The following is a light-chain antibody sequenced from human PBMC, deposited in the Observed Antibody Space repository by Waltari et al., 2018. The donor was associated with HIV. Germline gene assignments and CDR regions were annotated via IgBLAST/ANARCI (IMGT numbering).Light chain of an antibody. CDR2: AAS. CDR1: QTIRNY. Sequence: DIQMTQSPSSLSASVGERVTITCRASQTIRNYLNWYQQRPGIAPKLLIYAASSLQSGVASRFSGSVSGTDFTLTISSLQPEDSAIYYCQQRYDVPYTFGQGTNLEIK. V-gene: IGKV1-39*01. CDR3: QQRYDVPYT. J-gene: IGKJ2*01.